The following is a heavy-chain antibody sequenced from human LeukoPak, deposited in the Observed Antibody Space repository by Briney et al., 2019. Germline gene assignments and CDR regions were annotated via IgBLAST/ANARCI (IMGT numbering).Heavy chain of an antibody. CDR1: GFTFSSYG. J-gene: IGHJ4*02. CDR3: ARDPSMGYDSSGLFRPWCYFDY. CDR2: ISYDGSNK. D-gene: IGHD3-22*01. Sequence: PGRSLRLSCAASGFTFSSYGMHWVRQAPGKGLEWVAVISYDGSNKYYADSVKGRFTISRDNSKNTLYLQMNSLRAEDTAVYYCARDPSMGYDSSGLFRPWCYFDYWGQGTLVTVSS. V-gene: IGHV3-30*03.